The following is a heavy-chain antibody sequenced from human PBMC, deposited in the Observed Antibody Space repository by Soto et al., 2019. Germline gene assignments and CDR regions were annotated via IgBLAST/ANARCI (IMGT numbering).Heavy chain of an antibody. V-gene: IGHV3-23*01. Sequence: PGGSLRLSCAASGFTFSSYAMSWVRQAPGKGLEWVSAISGSGGSTYYADSVKGRFTISRDNSKNTLYLQMNSLRAEDTAVYYCAKLVEQWLAPPQDYWGQGTLVTVSS. D-gene: IGHD6-19*01. CDR3: AKLVEQWLAPPQDY. CDR1: GFTFSSYA. CDR2: ISGSGGST. J-gene: IGHJ4*02.